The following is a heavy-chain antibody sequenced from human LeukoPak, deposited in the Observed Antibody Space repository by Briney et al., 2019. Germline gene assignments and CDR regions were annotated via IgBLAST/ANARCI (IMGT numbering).Heavy chain of an antibody. D-gene: IGHD1-26*01. J-gene: IGHJ6*02. CDR1: GFTVSSNY. CDR2: IYSGGST. V-gene: IGHV3-53*01. Sequence: GGSLRLSCAASGFTVSSNYMSWVRQASGKGLEWVSVIYSGGSTYYADSVKGRFTISRDNSKNTLYLQMNSLRAEDTAVYYCARYIVGAMDVWGQGTTVTVSS. CDR3: ARYIVGAMDV.